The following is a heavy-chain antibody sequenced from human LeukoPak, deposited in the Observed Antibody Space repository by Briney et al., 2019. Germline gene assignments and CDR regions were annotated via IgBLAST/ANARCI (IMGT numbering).Heavy chain of an antibody. D-gene: IGHD3-10*01. CDR2: IRSKANSYAT. CDR1: GFTFSGSA. J-gene: IGHJ5*02. V-gene: IGHV3-73*01. CDR3: TRLSYYGSGNP. Sequence: GGSLRLSCAASGFTFSGSAMHWVRQASGKGLEWVGRIRSKANSYATAYAASVKGRFTISRDDSRNTAYLQMNSLKTEDTAVYYCTRLSYYGSGNPWGQGTLVTVSS.